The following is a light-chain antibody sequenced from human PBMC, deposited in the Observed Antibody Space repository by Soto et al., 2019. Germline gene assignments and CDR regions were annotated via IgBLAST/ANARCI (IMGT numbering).Light chain of an antibody. CDR3: QQYGSSPPT. Sequence: EIVLTQSPGTLSLSPGEGATLSCRASQSVSSSYLAWYQQRPGQAPRLLIYSASSRATGIPDRFSGSGSGTDFTLTISRLEPEDFAVYYCQQYGSSPPTFGQGTKLEIK. V-gene: IGKV3-20*01. CDR1: QSVSSSY. J-gene: IGKJ2*01. CDR2: SAS.